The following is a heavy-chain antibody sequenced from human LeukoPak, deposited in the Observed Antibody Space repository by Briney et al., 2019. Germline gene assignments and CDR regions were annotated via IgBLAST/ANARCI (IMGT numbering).Heavy chain of an antibody. J-gene: IGHJ1*01. D-gene: IGHD3-22*01. CDR3: ARGHHYDSSGYPEYFQH. CDR1: GFTFSSYW. CDR2: MNSDGSST. Sequence: GGSLRLSCAASGFTFSSYWMHWVRQTPGKGLVWVSRMNSDGSSTTYAGSVEGRFTIFRDNAKNTLYLQMTSLRAEDTAVYYCARGHHYDSSGYPEYFQHWGQGTLVTVSS. V-gene: IGHV3-74*01.